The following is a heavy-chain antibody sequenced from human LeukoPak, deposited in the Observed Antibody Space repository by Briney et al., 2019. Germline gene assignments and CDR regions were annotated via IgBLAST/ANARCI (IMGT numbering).Heavy chain of an antibody. CDR1: GFTFSNYW. V-gene: IGHV3-7*01. Sequence: GGSLRLSCAASGFTFSNYWMTWARQAPGKGLEWVANIKQDGNEKYYVDSVKGRFTISRDNAKNSLYLQMDSLRAEDTAVYYCARAFRHYNWFDPWGQGTLVTVSS. CDR3: ARAFRHYNWFDP. J-gene: IGHJ5*02. CDR2: IKQDGNEK.